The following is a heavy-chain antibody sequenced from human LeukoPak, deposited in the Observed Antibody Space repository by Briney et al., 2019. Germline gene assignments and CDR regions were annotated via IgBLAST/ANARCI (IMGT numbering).Heavy chain of an antibody. V-gene: IGHV1-2*02. J-gene: IGHJ4*02. D-gene: IGHD5-24*01. Sequence: ASVKVSCKASGYTFTGYYIHRVRQAPGQGLEWMGWINPTSGGTKYAQKSEGRVTMTRDTSISTAYMEVTSLRSDDTAVYYCAREDDYNCLDYWGQGTLVIVSS. CDR1: GYTFTGYY. CDR2: INPTSGGT. CDR3: AREDDYNCLDY.